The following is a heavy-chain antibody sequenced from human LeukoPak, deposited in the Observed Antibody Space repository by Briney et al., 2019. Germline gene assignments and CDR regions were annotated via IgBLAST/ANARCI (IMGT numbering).Heavy chain of an antibody. J-gene: IGHJ4*02. Sequence: PGRSLRLSCAASGFTSSSHAMSWVRQAPGTGLEWVPAISGSVGSTYYADSVKGRFTISRDNSKNTLYLQMNSLRAEDTAVYYCAKSTSVSTVTRSLFDYWGQGTLVTVSS. D-gene: IGHD4-17*01. V-gene: IGHV3-23*01. CDR1: GFTSSSHA. CDR2: ISGSVGST. CDR3: AKSTSVSTVTRSLFDY.